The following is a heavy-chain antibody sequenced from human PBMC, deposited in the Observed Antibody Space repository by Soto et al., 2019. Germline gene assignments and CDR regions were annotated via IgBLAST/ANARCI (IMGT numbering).Heavy chain of an antibody. J-gene: IGHJ4*02. CDR3: ATSQKGYNWNYFDH. V-gene: IGHV4-61*01. D-gene: IGHD1-20*01. CDR1: GGSVNIGSFY. Sequence: SETLSLTCTVSGGSVNIGSFYWTWIRQPPGKGLEWIGHMYYTGSTNYNPSLKRRVTISSGTFKNQFSLKVNSVTAADTAVYYCATSQKGYNWNYFDHWGQGALVTVSS. CDR2: MYYTGST.